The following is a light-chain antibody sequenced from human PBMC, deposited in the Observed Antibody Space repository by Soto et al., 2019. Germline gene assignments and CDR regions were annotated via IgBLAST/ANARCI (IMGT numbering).Light chain of an antibody. CDR3: QQYGSSPQT. J-gene: IGKJ5*01. V-gene: IGKV3-20*01. CDR2: GAS. CDR1: QSVSSSY. Sequence: EIVLTQSPGTLSLSPGERATLSCRASQSVSSSYLAWYQQKPGQAPRLLIYGASSRATGIPDRFSGSGSGTDFTLTISRQEPEDFAVYYCQQYGSSPQTFGQGTRLEIQ.